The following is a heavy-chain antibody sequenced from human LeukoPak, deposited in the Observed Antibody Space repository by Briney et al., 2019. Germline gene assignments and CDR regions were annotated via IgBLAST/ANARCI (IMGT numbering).Heavy chain of an antibody. J-gene: IGHJ3*02. CDR2: VYYSGST. D-gene: IGHD6-19*01. V-gene: IGHV4-39*01. Sequence: SETLSLTCTVSGGSISSSSYYWGWIRQPPGKGLEWIGSVYYSGSTYHNPSLKSRVTISVDTSKNQFSLKLSSVTAADTAVYYCARPQPNSSGRIDAFDIWGQGTMVTVSS. CDR1: GGSISSSSYY. CDR3: ARPQPNSSGRIDAFDI.